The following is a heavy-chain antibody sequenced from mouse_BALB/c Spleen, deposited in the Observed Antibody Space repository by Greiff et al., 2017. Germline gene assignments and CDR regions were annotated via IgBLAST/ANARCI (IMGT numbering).Heavy chain of an antibody. CDR2: ISDGGSYT. J-gene: IGHJ1*01. Sequence: EVQVVESGGGLVKPGGSLKLSCAASGFTFSDYYMYWVRQTPEKRLEWVATISDGGSYTYYPDSVKGRFTISRDNAKNNLYLQMSSLKSEDTAMYYCARGPHYYGSRYWYFDVWGAGTTVTVSS. CDR1: GFTFSDYY. V-gene: IGHV5-4*02. CDR3: ARGPHYYGSRYWYFDV. D-gene: IGHD1-1*01.